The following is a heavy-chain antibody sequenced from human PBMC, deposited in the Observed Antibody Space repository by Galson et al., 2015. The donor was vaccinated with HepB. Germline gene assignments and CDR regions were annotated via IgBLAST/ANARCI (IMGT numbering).Heavy chain of an antibody. V-gene: IGHV3-23*01. CDR1: GFTFSSYA. Sequence: SLRLSCAASGFTFSSYAMSWVRQAPGKGLEWVSVISGSGGSTYYADSVKGRFTISRDNSKNTLYLQMNSLRAEDTAVYYCAKGGHFGELLLGYFDYWGQGTLVTVSS. CDR3: AKGGHFGELLLGYFDY. J-gene: IGHJ4*02. D-gene: IGHD3-10*01. CDR2: ISGSGGST.